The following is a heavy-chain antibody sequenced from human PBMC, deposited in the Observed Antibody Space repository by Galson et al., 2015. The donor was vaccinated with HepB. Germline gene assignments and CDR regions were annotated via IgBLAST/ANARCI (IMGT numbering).Heavy chain of an antibody. J-gene: IGHJ3*02. CDR2: INSDGSST. Sequence: SLRLSCAASGFTFSSYWMHWVRQAPGKGLVWISRINSDGSSTSYADSVKGRFTISRDNAKNTLYLQMNSLRAEDTAVYYCARVRGRCSSTSCYTDPVDAFDIWGQGTMVTVSS. CDR3: ARVRGRCSSTSCYTDPVDAFDI. CDR1: GFTFSSYW. D-gene: IGHD2-2*02. V-gene: IGHV3-74*01.